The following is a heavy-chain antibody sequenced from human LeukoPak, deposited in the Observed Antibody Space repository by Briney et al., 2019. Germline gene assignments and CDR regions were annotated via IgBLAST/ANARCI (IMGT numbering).Heavy chain of an antibody. J-gene: IGHJ1*01. Sequence: PSETLSLTCAVSGGSFRGYYWCWIRQPPGKGMGWIGEIKQGGSANNYPSRKSRYTTSVDTPKTQFSLKLSSVTAADTTADYCARGGVPISAAGTRYFQHWGQGTLVTVSS. CDR3: ARGGVPISAAGTRYFQH. D-gene: IGHD6-13*01. CDR2: IKQGGSA. CDR1: GGSFRGYY. V-gene: IGHV4-34*04.